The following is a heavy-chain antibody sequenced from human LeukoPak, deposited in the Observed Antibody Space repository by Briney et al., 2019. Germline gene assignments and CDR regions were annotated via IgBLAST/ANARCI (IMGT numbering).Heavy chain of an antibody. CDR2: INTNTGNS. D-gene: IGHD3-22*01. J-gene: IGHJ4*02. Sequence: ASVKVSCKASGYTFTSYAMNWVRQAPGQGLEWMGWINTNTGNSTYTQGFTGRFVFSLDTSVSTAYLQISSLKAEDTAVYYCARDMYYYDSSGYFTGPRVDYWGQRTPVTVSS. CDR1: GYTFTSYA. V-gene: IGHV7-4-1*02. CDR3: ARDMYYYDSSGYFTGPRVDY.